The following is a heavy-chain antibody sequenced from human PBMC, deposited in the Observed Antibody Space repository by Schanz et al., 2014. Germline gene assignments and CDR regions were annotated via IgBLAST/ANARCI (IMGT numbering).Heavy chain of an antibody. CDR3: ARPRFDYGEVDY. D-gene: IGHD4-17*01. CDR1: GFTFSSYA. J-gene: IGHJ4*02. CDR2: ISSSGSYI. V-gene: IGHV3-21*01. Sequence: EVQLLESGGGLVQPGGSLRLSCAASGFTFSSYAMSWVRQAPGKGLEWVSSISSSGSYIHYADSVKGRFTISRDNAKNTLYLQMNSLRAGDTAVYYCARPRFDYGEVDYWGQGTLVTVSS.